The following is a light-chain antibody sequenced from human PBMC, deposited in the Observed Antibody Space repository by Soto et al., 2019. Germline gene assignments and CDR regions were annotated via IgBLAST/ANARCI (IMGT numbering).Light chain of an antibody. V-gene: IGKV2-28*01. Sequence: IVMTKSPLSLPVTPGEPASISCRSSQSLLHSNGYNYLDWYLQKPGQSPQLLIYLGSNRASGVPDRFSGSGSGTDFTLKISRVEAEDVGVYYCMQALQTPLTFGGGTKV. J-gene: IGKJ4*01. CDR2: LGS. CDR1: QSLLHSNGYNY. CDR3: MQALQTPLT.